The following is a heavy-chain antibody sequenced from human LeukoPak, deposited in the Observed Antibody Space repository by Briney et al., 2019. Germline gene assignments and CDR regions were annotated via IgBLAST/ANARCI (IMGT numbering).Heavy chain of an antibody. J-gene: IGHJ3*01. V-gene: IGHV3-30-3*02. CDR2: ISYDGSDK. Sequence: PGMSLRLSCAASGFTFGVYTIHWVRQAPATGLEWVAFISYDGSDKFYADSVKGRFTISRDNSKNTLYLQMNSLRAEDTALYYCAKSPSLQAFDVWGQGTMVSVSS. CDR1: GFTFGVYT. CDR3: AKSPSLQAFDV.